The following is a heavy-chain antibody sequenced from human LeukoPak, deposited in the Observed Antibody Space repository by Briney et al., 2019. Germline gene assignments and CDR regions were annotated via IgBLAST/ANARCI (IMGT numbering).Heavy chain of an antibody. D-gene: IGHD3-9*01. J-gene: IGHJ2*01. Sequence: TPSETLSLTCTVSGGSISSYYWSWIRQSAGKGLEWIGRMYTRGTTSYNPSLKSRVTMSVDTSKNQFSLKLSSVTAADTAVYYCARVPGYYDTLTGYSPHWYFDLWGRGTLVTVSS. V-gene: IGHV4-4*07. CDR1: GGSISSYY. CDR2: MYTRGTT. CDR3: ARVPGYYDTLTGYSPHWYFDL.